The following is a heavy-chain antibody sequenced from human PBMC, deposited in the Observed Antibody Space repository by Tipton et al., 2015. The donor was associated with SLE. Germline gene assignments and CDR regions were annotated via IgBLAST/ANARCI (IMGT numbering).Heavy chain of an antibody. Sequence: TLSLTCTVSGGSISSTSYYWGWLRQPPGKGLEWIGSIYYSGSTYYNLSLKSRVTISVDTSKNQFSLNLSPVTAADTAVYYCARSRIYDGNVDYYGFFDYWGQGTMVTVSS. D-gene: IGHD3-22*01. J-gene: IGHJ4*02. CDR3: ARSRIYDGNVDYYGFFDY. CDR2: IYYSGST. CDR1: GGSISSTSYY. V-gene: IGHV4-39*07.